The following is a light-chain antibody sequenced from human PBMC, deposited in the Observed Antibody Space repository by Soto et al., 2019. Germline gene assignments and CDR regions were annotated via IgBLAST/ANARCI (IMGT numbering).Light chain of an antibody. CDR3: QPYNSYWT. CDR1: QSISSW. V-gene: IGKV1-5*01. Sequence: DIQMTQSPSTLSASVGDRVTITCRASQSISSWLAWYQQKPGKAPKLLIYDASSLESGVPSRFSGSGSGTEFTLTISSLQPDAFATYYCQPYNSYWTFGQGTKVEIK. J-gene: IGKJ1*01. CDR2: DAS.